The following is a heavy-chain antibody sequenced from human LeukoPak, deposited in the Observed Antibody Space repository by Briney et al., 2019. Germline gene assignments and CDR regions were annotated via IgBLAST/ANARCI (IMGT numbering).Heavy chain of an antibody. CDR2: INPDSGGT. D-gene: IGHD3-16*01. CDR3: ARDFAGENQGYYYYYMDV. V-gene: IGHV1-2*02. Sequence: ASVKVSGMASGYTFTGCYMHWVRQAPGQGLEWMRWINPDSGGTNYAQKFQGRVTMTRDTSISTAYMEPSRLRSDDTAVYYCARDFAGENQGYYYYYMDVWGKGTTVTVSS. J-gene: IGHJ6*03. CDR1: GYTFTGCY.